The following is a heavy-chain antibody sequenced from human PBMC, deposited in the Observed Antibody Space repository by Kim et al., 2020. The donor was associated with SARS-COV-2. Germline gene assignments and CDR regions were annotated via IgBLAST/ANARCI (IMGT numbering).Heavy chain of an antibody. CDR3: ASNCSGGSCSSKDY. D-gene: IGHD2-15*01. V-gene: IGHV4-34*01. Sequence: NPSLKSRVTISVDTSKNQFSLKLSSVTAADTAVYYCASNCSGGSCSSKDYWGQGTLVTVSS. J-gene: IGHJ4*02.